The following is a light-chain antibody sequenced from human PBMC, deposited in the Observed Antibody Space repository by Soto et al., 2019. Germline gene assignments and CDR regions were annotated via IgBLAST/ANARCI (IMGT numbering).Light chain of an antibody. J-gene: IGKJ1*01. V-gene: IGKV1-39*01. CDR3: QQSYSTAWT. Sequence: DIQMTQSPSSLSASVGDRVTITCRASQSISVYLNWYQQKPGKAPKLLIYAASSLQSGVPSRFSGTGSGTDFTLTISSLQPGDFATYYCQQSYSTAWTFGQGTKVEIK. CDR2: AAS. CDR1: QSISVY.